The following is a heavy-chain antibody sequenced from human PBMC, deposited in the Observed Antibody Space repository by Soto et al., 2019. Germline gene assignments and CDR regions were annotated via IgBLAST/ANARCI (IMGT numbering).Heavy chain of an antibody. Sequence: QVQLVQSGAEVKRPGASVKVSCRASGYTFANYAISWVRQAPGQGLEWIGWIIGYNGKTNYAEKLQGRVTMTTDTTPSTVDLELRSLRTDDTAVYYCARGVPYGSGSGCLDVWGQGTTVTVSS. J-gene: IGHJ6*02. CDR3: ARGVPYGSGSGCLDV. CDR1: GYTFANYA. CDR2: IIGYNGKT. V-gene: IGHV1-18*01. D-gene: IGHD3-10*01.